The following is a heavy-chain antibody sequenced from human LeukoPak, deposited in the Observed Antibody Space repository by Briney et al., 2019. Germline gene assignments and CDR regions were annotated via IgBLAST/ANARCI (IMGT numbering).Heavy chain of an antibody. D-gene: IGHD3-22*01. CDR2: IHHSGSS. CDR1: GGSISSNY. CDR3: ARGSPFSMIVWIDAFDI. V-gene: IGHV4-59*01. J-gene: IGHJ3*02. Sequence: SETLSLTCTVSGGSISSNYWSWIRQPPGKRLEWIGYIHHSGSSNYNPSLKSRVTMSVDTSKNQFSLKLSSVTAADTAVYYCARGSPFSMIVWIDAFDIWGQGTMVTVSS.